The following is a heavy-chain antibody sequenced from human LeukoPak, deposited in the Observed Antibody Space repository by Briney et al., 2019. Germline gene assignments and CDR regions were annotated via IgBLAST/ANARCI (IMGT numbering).Heavy chain of an antibody. CDR3: TRVGYIDEGIDY. D-gene: IGHD5-24*01. J-gene: IGHJ4*02. V-gene: IGHV3-48*04. Sequence: PGGSQRLSCAASGFTFTTYGMNWLRQAPGKGLEWVSYLSGRSNSIYYAESVKGRFTISRDNAKNSLYLQMNSLRAEDTAIYYCTRVGYIDEGIDYWGQGTLVTVSS. CDR1: GFTFTTYG. CDR2: LSGRSNSI.